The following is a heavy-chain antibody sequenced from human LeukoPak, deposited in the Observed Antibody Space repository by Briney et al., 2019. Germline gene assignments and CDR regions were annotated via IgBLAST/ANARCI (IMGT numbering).Heavy chain of an antibody. Sequence: KPSETLSLTCTVSGGSVSSYYWSWIRQPPGKGLEWIGYIYYSGSTNYNPSLKSRVSISVDTSKNQFSLKLSSVTAADTAVYYCARHFAYSGSYGPFDIWGQGTMVTVSS. CDR2: IYYSGST. CDR1: GGSVSSYY. J-gene: IGHJ3*02. CDR3: ARHFAYSGSYGPFDI. V-gene: IGHV4-59*08. D-gene: IGHD1-26*01.